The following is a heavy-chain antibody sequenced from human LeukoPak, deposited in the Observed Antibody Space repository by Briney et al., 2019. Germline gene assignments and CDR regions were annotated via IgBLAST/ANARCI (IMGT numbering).Heavy chain of an antibody. CDR1: GFTFDDYA. D-gene: IGHD2-2*01. CDR3: AKGFSSSQYYYYYMDV. CDR2: ISWNSGSI. V-gene: IGHV3-9*01. Sequence: PGGSLRLSCAASGFTFDDYAMHWVRQAPGKGLEWVSGISWNSGSIGYADSVKGRFTISRDNAKNSLYLQMNSLRAEDTALYYCAKGFSSSQYYYYYMDVWGKGTTVTISS. J-gene: IGHJ6*03.